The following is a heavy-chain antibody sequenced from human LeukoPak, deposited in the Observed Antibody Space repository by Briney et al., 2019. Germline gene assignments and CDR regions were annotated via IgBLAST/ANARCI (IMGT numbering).Heavy chain of an antibody. D-gene: IGHD3-9*01. V-gene: IGHV3-9*01. CDR1: GFTFDDYA. CDR2: ISWNSGSI. Sequence: GRSLRLSCAASGFTFDDYAMHWVRQAPGKGLEWVSGISWNSGSIGYADSVKGRFTISRDNAKNSLYLQMNSLRAEDTALYYCAKVGLRYFDWLSRAGRTDGGYFDYWGQGTLVTVSS. J-gene: IGHJ4*02. CDR3: AKVGLRYFDWLSRAGRTDGGYFDY.